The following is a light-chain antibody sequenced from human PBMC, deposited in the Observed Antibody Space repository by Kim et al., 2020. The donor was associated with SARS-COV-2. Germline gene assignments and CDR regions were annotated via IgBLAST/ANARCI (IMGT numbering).Light chain of an antibody. J-gene: IGLJ3*02. CDR2: DGS. V-gene: IGLV2-14*03. Sequence: GQSIANSCTGTSSDIGRYNFVSGYQQHPGQAPKLMLYDGSIRPSGVSNRFSGSKSGNTASLTISGLQAEDEADYYCSSYTSSSTVVFGGGTQLTV. CDR3: SSYTSSSTVV. CDR1: SSDIGRYNF.